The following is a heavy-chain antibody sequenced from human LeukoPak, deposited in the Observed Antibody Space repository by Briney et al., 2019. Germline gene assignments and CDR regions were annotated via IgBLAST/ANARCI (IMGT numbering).Heavy chain of an antibody. Sequence: SETLSLTCTVSGGSTSSYYWSWIRQPPGKGLEWIGYIYYSGSTNYNPSLKSRVTISVDTSKNQFSLKLSSVTAADTAVYYCAKGGTPITMIVVESNWFDPWGQGTRVTVSS. CDR3: AKGGTPITMIVVESNWFDP. D-gene: IGHD3-22*01. CDR1: GGSTSSYY. J-gene: IGHJ5*02. V-gene: IGHV4-59*01. CDR2: IYYSGST.